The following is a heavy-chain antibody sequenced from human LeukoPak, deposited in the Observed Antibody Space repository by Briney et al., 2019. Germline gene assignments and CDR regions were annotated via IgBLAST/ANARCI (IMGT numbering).Heavy chain of an antibody. CDR1: GGSISTITYY. V-gene: IGHV4-39*01. D-gene: IGHD1-26*01. J-gene: IGHJ3*02. Sequence: PSETLSLTCTVSGGSISTITYYWGWIRQPPGKGLEWIGSVYYSGGTYYNPSLKSRVTISVDTSKNQFSLKLSSVTAADTAVYYCARGTPVGADPQSWEVGAFDIWGQGTMVTVSS. CDR2: VYYSGGT. CDR3: ARGTPVGADPQSWEVGAFDI.